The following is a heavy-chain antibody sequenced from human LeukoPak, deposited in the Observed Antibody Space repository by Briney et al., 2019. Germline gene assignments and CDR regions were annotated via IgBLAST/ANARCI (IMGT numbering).Heavy chain of an antibody. D-gene: IGHD6-13*01. CDR1: GGSISSGSYY. J-gene: IGHJ4*02. Sequence: SETLSLTCTVSGGSISSGSYYWRWIRQPAGKGLEWIGRIYTSGSTNYNPSLKSRVTISVDTSKNQFSLKLSSVTAADTAVYYITREGYSSSWYFDYLGQGTLVTVSS. CDR3: TREGYSSSWYFDY. V-gene: IGHV4-61*02. CDR2: IYTSGST.